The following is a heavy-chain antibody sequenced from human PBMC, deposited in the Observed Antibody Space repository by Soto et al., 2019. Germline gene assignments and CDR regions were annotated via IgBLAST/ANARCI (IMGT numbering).Heavy chain of an antibody. CDR2: ITTSSHTI. J-gene: IGHJ4*02. CDR3: ARTGLSSSWYYFDY. D-gene: IGHD6-13*01. V-gene: IGHV3-48*02. CDR1: GFHLNTYA. Sequence: GSLRLSYTASGFHLNTYAMDWVRQAPRQGLEWISYITTSSHTIYYADSGRGRFTISRDNAKNSLFLQMNSLRDEDTAVYYCARTGLSSSWYYFDYWGQGTLVTVSS.